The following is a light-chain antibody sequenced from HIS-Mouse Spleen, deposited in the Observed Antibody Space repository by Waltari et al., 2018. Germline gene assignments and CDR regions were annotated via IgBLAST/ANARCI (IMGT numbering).Light chain of an antibody. CDR3: YSTDSSGNHRV. CDR2: EDR. V-gene: IGLV3-10*01. Sequence: SYELTQPPSVSVSPGQTARITCSGDALPTKYAYWYQEKSGQPPVLVIYEDRKRPSLIPVRFSGSSSGKMATLTISGAQVEEDADYYGYSTDSSGNHRVFGGGTKLTVL. CDR1: ALPTKY. J-gene: IGLJ2*01.